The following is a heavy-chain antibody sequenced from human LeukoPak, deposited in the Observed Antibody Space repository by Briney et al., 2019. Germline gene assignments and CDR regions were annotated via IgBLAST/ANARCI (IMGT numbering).Heavy chain of an antibody. CDR1: GGSISSGGYY. D-gene: IGHD3-16*01. J-gene: IGHJ6*03. Sequence: SETLSLTCTVSGGSISSGGYYWSWIRQPPGKGLEWIGYIYHSGSTYYNPSLKSRVTISVDRSKNQFSLKLSSVTAADTAVYYCAVMMGRPGNYMDVWGKGTTVTVSS. V-gene: IGHV4-30-2*01. CDR3: AVMMGRPGNYMDV. CDR2: IYHSGST.